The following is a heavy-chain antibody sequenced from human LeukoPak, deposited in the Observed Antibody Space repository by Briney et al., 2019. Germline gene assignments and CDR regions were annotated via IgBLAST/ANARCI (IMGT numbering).Heavy chain of an antibody. CDR2: INPNSGGT. J-gene: IGHJ4*02. CDR3: TTSPVDTAMRDFVY. Sequence: ASVKVSCKASGYTFTGYYMHWVRQAPGQGLEWMGRINPNSGGTNYAQKFQGRVTMTRDTSISTAYMELSRLRSDDTAVFYCTTSPVDTAMRDFVYWGQGTLVTVSS. CDR1: GYTFTGYY. D-gene: IGHD5-18*01. V-gene: IGHV1-2*06.